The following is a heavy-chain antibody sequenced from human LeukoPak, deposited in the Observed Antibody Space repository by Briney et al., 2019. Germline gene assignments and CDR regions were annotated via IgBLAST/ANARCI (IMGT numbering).Heavy chain of an antibody. CDR1: GYTLTELS. Sequence: ASVKVSCKVSGYTLTELSMHWVRQAPGKGLEWMGGFDPEDGETIYAQKFQGRVTMTEDTSTDTAYMELSSLRSEDTAVYYCARVRYCTNGVCSFAGYYYGMDVWGQGTTVTVSS. V-gene: IGHV1-24*01. J-gene: IGHJ6*02. CDR3: ARVRYCTNGVCSFAGYYYGMDV. D-gene: IGHD2-8*01. CDR2: FDPEDGET.